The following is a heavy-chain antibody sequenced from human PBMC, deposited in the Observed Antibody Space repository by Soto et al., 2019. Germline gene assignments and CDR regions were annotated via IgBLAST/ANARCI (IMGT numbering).Heavy chain of an antibody. J-gene: IGHJ4*02. D-gene: IGHD3-10*01. CDR1: SGSISSSNW. Sequence: QVQLQESGPGLVKPSGTLSLTCAVSSGSISSSNWWSWVRQPPGKGLEWIGEIYHSGSTNYNPSLKSRVTISVDKSKTQFSLKLSSVTAADTAVYYCASFTPAMVRGVIKDYWGQGTLVTVSS. CDR3: ASFTPAMVRGVIKDY. V-gene: IGHV4-4*02. CDR2: IYHSGST.